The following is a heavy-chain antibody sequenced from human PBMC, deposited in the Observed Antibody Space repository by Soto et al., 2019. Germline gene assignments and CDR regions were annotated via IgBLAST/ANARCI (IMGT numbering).Heavy chain of an antibody. CDR2: IIPVLGVT. J-gene: IGHJ6*01. CDR3: ARRRYCGVDCYNKFYYGMVV. CDR1: GSTFSSYT. Sequence: QVQLVQSGAEVRKPGSSVEVSCMASGSTFSSYTVNWVRQAPGQGLKWIGRIIPVLGVTHYARRFQGRVPITSDRSLKTAYMELTSLTSEDTAVYYCARRRYCGVDCYNKFYYGMVVWGQGTTVTVSS. V-gene: IGHV1-69*02. D-gene: IGHD2-21*02.